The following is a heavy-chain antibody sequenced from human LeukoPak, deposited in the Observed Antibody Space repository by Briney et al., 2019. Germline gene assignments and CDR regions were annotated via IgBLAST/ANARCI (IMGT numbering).Heavy chain of an antibody. CDR2: IYYSGST. CDR1: GGSISSSSYY. Sequence: SETLSLTCTVSGGSISSSSYYWGWIRQPPGKGLEWIGSIYYSGSTYYNPSLMSRVTISVDTSKNQFSLKLSSVTAADTAVYYCASVGGYSYGQIDYWGQGTLVTVSS. CDR3: ASVGGYSYGQIDY. J-gene: IGHJ4*02. D-gene: IGHD5-18*01. V-gene: IGHV4-39*01.